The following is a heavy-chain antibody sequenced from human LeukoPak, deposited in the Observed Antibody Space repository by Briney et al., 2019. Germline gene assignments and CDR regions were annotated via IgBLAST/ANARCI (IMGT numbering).Heavy chain of an antibody. Sequence: PGGSLRLSCAASGFTFSSYSMNWVRQAPGKGLEWVSYISSSSTIYYADSVKGRFTISRDNSKNTLYLQMNSLRAEDTAVYYCARDPSNYGDYYYGMDVWGQGTTVTVSS. J-gene: IGHJ6*02. CDR1: GFTFSSYS. D-gene: IGHD4-11*01. CDR3: ARDPSNYGDYYYGMDV. V-gene: IGHV3-48*01. CDR2: ISSSSTI.